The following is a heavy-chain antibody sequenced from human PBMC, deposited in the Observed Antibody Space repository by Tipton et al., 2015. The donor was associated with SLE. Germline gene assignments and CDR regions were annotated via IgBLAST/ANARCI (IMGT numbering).Heavy chain of an antibody. D-gene: IGHD6-19*01. V-gene: IGHV3-21*01. Sequence: FLRLSCAAPGFTFSSYSMNWVRQAPGKGLEWVSSISSSSSYIYYADSVKGRFTISRDNAKNSLYLQMNSLRAEDTAVYYCAREVAGTGGAFDIWGQGTMVTVAS. CDR2: ISSSSSYI. CDR1: GFTFSSYS. J-gene: IGHJ3*02. CDR3: AREVAGTGGAFDI.